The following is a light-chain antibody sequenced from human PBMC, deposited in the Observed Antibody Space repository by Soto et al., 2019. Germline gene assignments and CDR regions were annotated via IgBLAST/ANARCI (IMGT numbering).Light chain of an antibody. J-gene: IGKJ3*01. CDR2: AAS. CDR3: QQGGT. V-gene: IGKV1-9*01. CDR1: QGISSY. Sequence: DIQLTQSPSFLSATVGDRVTITCRASQGISSYLAWYQQKPGKAPKLLIYAASTLQSGVPSRFSGSGSGTEFTLTMSSLQPEDFATYYCQQGGTFGPGTKVDI.